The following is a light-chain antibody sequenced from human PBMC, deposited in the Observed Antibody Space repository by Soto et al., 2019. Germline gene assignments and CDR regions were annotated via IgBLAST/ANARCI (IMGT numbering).Light chain of an antibody. J-gene: IGLJ3*02. CDR2: EVD. CDR1: SSDVGTYNL. Sequence: QSALTQPASVSGSPGQSITISCTGTSSDVGTYNLVSWYQQHPGRAPKLIIYEVDSRTSGISDRFSGSKSGNTASLTISGLQPEDEADYYCSSFTNTNSLEDWVFGGGIKLTVL. V-gene: IGLV2-14*02. CDR3: SSFTNTNSLEDWV.